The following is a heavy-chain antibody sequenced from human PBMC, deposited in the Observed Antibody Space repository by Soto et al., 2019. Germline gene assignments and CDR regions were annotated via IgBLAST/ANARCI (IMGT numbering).Heavy chain of an antibody. J-gene: IGHJ4*02. D-gene: IGHD6-19*01. V-gene: IGHV3-74*01. Sequence: PGGSLRLSCAASGFTFSSYWMHWVRQAPGKGLVWVSRINSDGSSTSYADSVKGRFTISRDNAKNTLYLQMNRLRAEDTAVYYCAVAVAGQTAIGYWGPGTLVTVSS. CDR2: INSDGSST. CDR1: GFTFSSYW. CDR3: AVAVAGQTAIGY.